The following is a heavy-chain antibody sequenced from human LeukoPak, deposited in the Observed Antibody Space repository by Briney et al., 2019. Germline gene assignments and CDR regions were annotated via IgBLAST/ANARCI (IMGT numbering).Heavy chain of an antibody. D-gene: IGHD3-10*01. Sequence: PSETLSLTCTVSGASISSYYWSWIRQPPGKGLEWIGYISYSGSTNYNPSLKRRVTISAGTSKNQVSLTLSSVTAADTAVYYCARHPELYFFDYWGQGTVVTVSS. V-gene: IGHV4-59*08. CDR3: ARHPELYFFDY. CDR1: GASISSYY. J-gene: IGHJ4*02. CDR2: ISYSGST.